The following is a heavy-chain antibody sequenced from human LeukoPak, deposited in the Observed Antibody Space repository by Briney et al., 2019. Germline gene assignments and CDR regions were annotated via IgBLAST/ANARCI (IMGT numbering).Heavy chain of an antibody. Sequence: GGSLRLSCAASGFTFSSNGMHWVRQAPGRGLECVAMIRKHGNDEYHADSVKGRFSVSRDNSKNTMYLQMNSLRAEDTAVYYCAKDASWSLDYWGQGTLVTVSP. CDR3: AKDASWSLDY. V-gene: IGHV3-30*02. J-gene: IGHJ4*02. D-gene: IGHD6-13*01. CDR2: IRKHGNDE. CDR1: GFTFSSNG.